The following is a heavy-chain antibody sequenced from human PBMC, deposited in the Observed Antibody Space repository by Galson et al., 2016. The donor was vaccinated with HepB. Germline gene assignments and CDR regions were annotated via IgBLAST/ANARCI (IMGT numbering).Heavy chain of an antibody. Sequence: SETLSLTCTVSGGSIGSSYSYWGWIRQPPGKGLEWIGSRYETESTYHNPSLKSRVTIFVDTSKNQFSLNLGSVTAADTAVYYCVRHETTYGGNPHFDSWGHGTLVTVSS. CDR2: RYETEST. V-gene: IGHV4-39*01. D-gene: IGHD4-23*01. CDR1: GGSIGSSYSY. CDR3: VRHETTYGGNPHFDS. J-gene: IGHJ4*01.